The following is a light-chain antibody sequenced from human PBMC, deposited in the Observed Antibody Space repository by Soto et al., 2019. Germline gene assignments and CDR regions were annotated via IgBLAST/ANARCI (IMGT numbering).Light chain of an antibody. V-gene: IGKV1-6*01. CDR2: AAS. CDR3: HEDYRFLT. J-gene: IGKJ3*01. Sequence: AIQMTQSPASLSASVGDRVTITCRASQDIRDALAWYQQKPGKAPKLLIYAASNLQIGVSSRFSGSGSGTVFTLTISILQPEDVASYYYHEDYRFLTFGPGTKVDFK. CDR1: QDIRDA.